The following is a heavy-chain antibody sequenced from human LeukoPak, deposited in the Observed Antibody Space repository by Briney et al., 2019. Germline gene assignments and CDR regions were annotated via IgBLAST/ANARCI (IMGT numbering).Heavy chain of an antibody. Sequence: ASVKVSCKVSGYTFTDYYMHWVQQAPGQGLEWMGRVDPEDGETIYAEKFQGRVTIIADTSTDTAYRELSSLRSEATAVYYCATGEQQLVQDYWGQGTLVTVSS. V-gene: IGHV1-69-2*01. J-gene: IGHJ4*02. CDR2: VDPEDGET. CDR1: GYTFTDYY. D-gene: IGHD6-13*01. CDR3: ATGEQQLVQDY.